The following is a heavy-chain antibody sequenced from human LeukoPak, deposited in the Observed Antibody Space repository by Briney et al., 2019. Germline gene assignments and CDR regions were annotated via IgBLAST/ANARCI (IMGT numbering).Heavy chain of an antibody. CDR3: AGENGASSPFGY. CDR1: GGCITTTNW. Sequence: SQTLSLTCGVSGGCITTTNWGGAVRQFPGRGLQWIGELSLEGVRNYNPSLTSRVTMSLDSAKNLLSLNLSSVTAADTAVYYCAGENGASSPFGYWGQGILVT. J-gene: IGHJ4*02. V-gene: IGHV4-4*02. D-gene: IGHD2-8*01. CDR2: LSLEGVR.